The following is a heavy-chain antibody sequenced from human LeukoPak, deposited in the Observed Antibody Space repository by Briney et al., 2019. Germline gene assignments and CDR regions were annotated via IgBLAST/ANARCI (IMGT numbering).Heavy chain of an antibody. Sequence: PGGSLRLSCAASGFTFSSYAMSWVRQAPGKGLKWVSAISGSGGSTYYADSVKGRFTISRDNSKNTLYLQMNSLRAEDTAVYYCAKVHYDILTGPLNFDYWGQGTLVTVSS. V-gene: IGHV3-23*01. CDR2: ISGSGGST. CDR3: AKVHYDILTGPLNFDY. CDR1: GFTFSSYA. D-gene: IGHD3-9*01. J-gene: IGHJ4*02.